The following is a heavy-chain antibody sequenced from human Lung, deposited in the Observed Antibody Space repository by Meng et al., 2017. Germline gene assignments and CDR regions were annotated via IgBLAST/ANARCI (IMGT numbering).Heavy chain of an antibody. V-gene: IGHV4-30-4*01. CDR2: IYNSGST. Sequence: QVQLQESGPGLVKPSQTLSPTCTVSGGCISSSNYYWSWIRQPPGKGLEWSGHIYNSGSTYYNPSLKSRITISVDTSKNQFSLKLSSVTAADTAVYYCARGQKGYFDLWGRGTLVTVSS. CDR1: GGCISSSNYY. CDR3: ARGQKGYFDL. J-gene: IGHJ2*01.